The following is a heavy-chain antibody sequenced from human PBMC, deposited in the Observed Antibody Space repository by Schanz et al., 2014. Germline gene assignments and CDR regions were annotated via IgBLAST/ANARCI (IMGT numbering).Heavy chain of an antibody. CDR1: GGSISRGFYS. J-gene: IGHJ6*02. Sequence: QLQLQESGSGLVKPSQTLSLTCAVSGGSISRGFYSWNWIRQPPGRGLEWIGCIYYSGSTYYNPPLKTRVTIRIDRSKAQFSRSLNSVTAADTAVYYCAREDRYYHGLDVWGQGTTVTVS. CDR3: AREDRYYHGLDV. V-gene: IGHV4-30-2*01. CDR2: IYYSGST.